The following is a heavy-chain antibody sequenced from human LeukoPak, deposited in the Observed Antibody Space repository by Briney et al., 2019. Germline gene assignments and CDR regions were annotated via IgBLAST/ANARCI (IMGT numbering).Heavy chain of an antibody. CDR1: SGFA. J-gene: IGHJ5*02. Sequence: GGSLRPSCAAFSGFAMSWVRQAPGKGLEWVSAINGRGDDTYYPDSVKGRFTISRDNSNNTLYLQMNSLRAEDTAVYYCAKGHRSSSSFFGSWGQGILVTVSS. D-gene: IGHD3-3*01. CDR3: AKGHRSSSSFFGS. V-gene: IGHV3-23*01. CDR2: INGRGDDT.